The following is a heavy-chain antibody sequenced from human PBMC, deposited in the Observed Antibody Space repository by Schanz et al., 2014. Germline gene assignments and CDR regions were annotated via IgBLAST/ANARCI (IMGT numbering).Heavy chain of an antibody. Sequence: EVHLEESGGGLVQPGGSQRLSCAVSGFTFSNCDMTWVRQAPGKGLEWVSSISGSGGGTYYADSVKGRFTVSRDNSKNTLYLQMNSLRAEDTAVYYCAKDGVPDANHGPWGQGTLVTVSS. CDR2: ISGSGGGT. V-gene: IGHV3-23*04. J-gene: IGHJ5*02. D-gene: IGHD2-2*01. CDR1: GFTFSNCD. CDR3: AKDGVPDANHGP.